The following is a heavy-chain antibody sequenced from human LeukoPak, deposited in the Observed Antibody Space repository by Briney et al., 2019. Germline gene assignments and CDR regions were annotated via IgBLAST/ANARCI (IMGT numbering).Heavy chain of an antibody. CDR1: GDTFNDYY. V-gene: IGHV1-46*02. J-gene: IGHJ4*02. CDR2: INPIGGTT. CDR3: ARTRGYSYGDSGHFDY. Sequence: GASVKVSCKASGDTFNDYYMHWVRQAPGRGLEWMGIINPIGGTTSYAQKFQGRVTMTGDTSTSTVYMELSSRRSEDTAVYYCARTRGYSYGDSGHFDYWGQGTLVTVSS. D-gene: IGHD5-18*01.